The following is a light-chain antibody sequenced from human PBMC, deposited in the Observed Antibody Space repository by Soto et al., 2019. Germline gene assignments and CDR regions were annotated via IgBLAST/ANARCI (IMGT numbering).Light chain of an antibody. V-gene: IGLV2-11*01. CDR1: SSDVGGYNY. CDR3: CSYAGSYKGYV. CDR2: DVS. Sequence: QSVLTQPRSVSGSPGQSVTISCTGTSSDVGGYNYVSWYQQHPGKAPKLMIYDVSKRPSGVPDRFSGSKSGNTASLTISGLQAEDEADYYCCSYAGSYKGYVFGTGTKLNVL. J-gene: IGLJ1*01.